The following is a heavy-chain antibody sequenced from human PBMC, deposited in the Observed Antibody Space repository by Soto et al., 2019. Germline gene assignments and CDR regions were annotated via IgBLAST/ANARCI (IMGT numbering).Heavy chain of an antibody. J-gene: IGHJ6*02. CDR1: GYTFTGYY. V-gene: IGHV1-2*02. D-gene: IGHD6-13*01. CDR3: AIKIAAAESLLSGYYGMDV. Sequence: RASVKVSCKASGYTFTGYYMHWVRQAPGQGLEWMGWINPNSGGTNYAQKFQGRVTMTRDTSISTAYMELSRLRSDDTAVYYCAIKIAAAESLLSGYYGMDVWGQGTTVTVSS. CDR2: INPNSGGT.